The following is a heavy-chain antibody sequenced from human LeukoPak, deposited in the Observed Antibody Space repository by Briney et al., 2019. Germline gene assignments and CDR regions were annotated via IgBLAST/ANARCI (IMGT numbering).Heavy chain of an antibody. J-gene: IGHJ4*02. CDR1: GGSISSSSYY. Sequence: SETLSLTCTVSGGSISSSSYYWGWIRQPPGKGLEWIGSIYYSGSTHYNPSLKSRVTISVDTSKNQFSLKLSSVTAADTAVYYCATSRSIAAPFGYWGQGTLVTVSS. D-gene: IGHD6-6*01. V-gene: IGHV4-39*01. CDR3: ATSRSIAAPFGY. CDR2: IYYSGST.